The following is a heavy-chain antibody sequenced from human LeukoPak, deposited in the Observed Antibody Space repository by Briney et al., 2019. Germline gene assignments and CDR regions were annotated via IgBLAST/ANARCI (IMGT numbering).Heavy chain of an antibody. CDR2: ISRNSTYI. Sequence: PGGSLRLSWVASGFTFSSYSMNWGRQAPGKGLEWVSSISRNSTYIYYADSVKGRFTISRDNAKNSLYLQMNSLRAEDTAVYYCARDYYGSEIWGQGTLVTVSS. CDR1: GFTFSSYS. D-gene: IGHD3-10*01. J-gene: IGHJ4*02. V-gene: IGHV3-21*01. CDR3: ARDYYGSEI.